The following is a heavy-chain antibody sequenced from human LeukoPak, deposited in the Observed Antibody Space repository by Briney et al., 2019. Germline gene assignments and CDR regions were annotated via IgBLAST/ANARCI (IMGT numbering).Heavy chain of an antibody. Sequence: SQTLSLTCTVSGGSISSGDYYWSWVRQPPGKGLEWIGYIYYIGSTYYNPSPKSRVIISVDTSKNQFSLELSSVTAADTAVYYCAREHVAAAGKDYWGQGTLVTVSS. CDR2: IYYIGST. V-gene: IGHV4-30-4*01. J-gene: IGHJ4*02. CDR3: AREHVAAAGKDY. CDR1: GGSISSGDYY. D-gene: IGHD6-13*01.